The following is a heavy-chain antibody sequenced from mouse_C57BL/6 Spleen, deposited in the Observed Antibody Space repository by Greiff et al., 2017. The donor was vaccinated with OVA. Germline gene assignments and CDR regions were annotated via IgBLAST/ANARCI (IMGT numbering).Heavy chain of an antibody. CDR3: ARVVTTKAMDY. Sequence: EVKVVESGGGLVKPGGSLKLSCAASGFTFSDYGMHWVRQAPEKGLEWVAYISSGSSTIYYADTVKGRFTISRDNAKNTLFLQMTSLRSEDTAMYYCARVVTTKAMDYWGQGTSVTVSS. CDR2: ISSGSSTI. J-gene: IGHJ4*01. CDR1: GFTFSDYG. D-gene: IGHD2-2*01. V-gene: IGHV5-17*01.